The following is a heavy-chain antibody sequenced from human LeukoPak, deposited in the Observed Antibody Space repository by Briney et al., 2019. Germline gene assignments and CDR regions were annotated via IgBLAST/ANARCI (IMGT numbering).Heavy chain of an antibody. Sequence: SETLSLTRAVSGGSVSSSNWWSWVRQPPGKGLEWIGEIYHSGSTNYNPSLKSRVTISVDKSKNQFSLKLSSVTAADTAVYYCASSPEGGSEPFDYWGQGTLVTVSS. J-gene: IGHJ4*02. CDR3: ASSPEGGSEPFDY. V-gene: IGHV4-4*02. CDR1: GGSVSSSNW. CDR2: IYHSGST. D-gene: IGHD1-14*01.